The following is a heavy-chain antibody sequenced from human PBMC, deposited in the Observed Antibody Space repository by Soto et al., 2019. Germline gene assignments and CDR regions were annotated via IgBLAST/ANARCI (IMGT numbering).Heavy chain of an antibody. J-gene: IGHJ4*01. CDR1: GFTFSSYA. CDR2: ISYDGSIK. D-gene: IGHD5-18*01. CDR3: ARDLSGYGYDY. Sequence: QVQLVESGGGVVQPGRSLKLSCADSGFTFSSYAMHWVRQAPGKGLEWVAIISYDGSIKYYADSVKGRFTISRDNSKNTLYLQMNSLRAEDTAVYYCARDLSGYGYDYWGHGTLVTVSS. V-gene: IGHV3-30*04.